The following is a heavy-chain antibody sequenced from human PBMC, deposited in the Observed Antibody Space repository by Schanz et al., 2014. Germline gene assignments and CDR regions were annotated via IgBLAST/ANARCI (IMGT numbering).Heavy chain of an antibody. CDR3: ARANYRRKINFDY. D-gene: IGHD3-10*01. Sequence: VQLVESGGGLVQPGGSLRLSCAASGFTFSDHYMDWVRQAPGKGLEWVAVIWYDENNKYYADSVKGRFTMSRDNSKNTLYLQMNSLRAEDTAVYYCARANYRRKINFDYWGRGTLXTVSS. CDR2: IWYDENNK. CDR1: GFTFSDHY. J-gene: IGHJ4*02. V-gene: IGHV3-33*08.